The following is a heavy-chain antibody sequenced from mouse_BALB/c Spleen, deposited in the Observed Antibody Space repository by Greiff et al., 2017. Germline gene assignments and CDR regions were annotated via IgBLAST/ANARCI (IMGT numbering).Heavy chain of an antibody. V-gene: IGHV2-6-6*01. CDR1: GFSFTNSG. CDR3: AKGGNYVSWFAY. CDR2: IWGDGST. D-gene: IGHD2-1*01. Sequence: VKLMESGPGLVAPSQSLSITCTVSGFSFTNSGVHWVRQSPGKGLEWLGVIWGDGSTNYNSAFKSRLSISKDNSKSQVFLKMNSLQTDDTARYYCAKGGNYVSWFAYWGEGTLVTVSA. J-gene: IGHJ3*01.